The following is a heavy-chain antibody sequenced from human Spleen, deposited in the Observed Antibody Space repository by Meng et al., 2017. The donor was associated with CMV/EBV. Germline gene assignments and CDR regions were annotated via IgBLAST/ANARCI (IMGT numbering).Heavy chain of an antibody. V-gene: IGHV4-39*07. J-gene: IGHJ5*02. CDR1: GGSISSSSYY. D-gene: IGHD2-2*01. CDR3: ARGSCSSTSCYLVSLLLDNWFDP. Sequence: GPLRLSCTVSGGSISSSSYYWGWIRQPPGKGLEWIGSIYYSGSTYYNPSLKSRVTISVDTSKNQFSLKLSSVTAADTAVYYCARGSCSSTSCYLVSLLLDNWFDPWGQGTLVTVSS. CDR2: IYYSGST.